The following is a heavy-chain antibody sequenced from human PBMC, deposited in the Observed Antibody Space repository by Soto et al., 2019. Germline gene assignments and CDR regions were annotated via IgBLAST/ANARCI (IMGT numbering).Heavy chain of an antibody. V-gene: IGHV4-30-4*01. Sequence: SETLSLTCTVSWGSISGGDYYWSWIRQPPGKGLEWIGYIYNGGSTYYRPSLESRMHMSLDATRNHYSLRLTSVTAADTAVYFCARAPVGLDTISYFDYWGQGKLVTVS. D-gene: IGHD3-3*01. CDR2: IYNGGST. CDR3: ARAPVGLDTISYFDY. J-gene: IGHJ4*02. CDR1: WGSISGGDYY.